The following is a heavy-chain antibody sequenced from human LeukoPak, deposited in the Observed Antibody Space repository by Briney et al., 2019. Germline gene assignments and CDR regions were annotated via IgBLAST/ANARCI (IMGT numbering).Heavy chain of an antibody. D-gene: IGHD3-16*01. CDR1: GFTFSSYW. J-gene: IGHJ6*02. CDR2: INHTGNVN. V-gene: IGHV3-7*03. Sequence: GGSLRLSCAASGFTFSSYWMNWARQAPGKGLEWVASINHTGNVNYFVDSVKGRFTITRDNAKNSLYLQMSNLRAEDTAVYFCARGGGLDVWGQGATVTVSS. CDR3: ARGGGLDV.